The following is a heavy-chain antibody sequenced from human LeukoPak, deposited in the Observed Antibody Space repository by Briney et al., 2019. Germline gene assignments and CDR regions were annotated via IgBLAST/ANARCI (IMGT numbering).Heavy chain of an antibody. CDR3: ARDRRNGMASYYYYYYMDV. CDR1: GGSISSYY. V-gene: IGHV4-4*07. D-gene: IGHD5-24*01. CDR2: IYTSGST. Sequence: SETLSLTCTVSGGSISSYYWSWIRQPAGKGLEWIGRIYTSGSTNYNPSLKSRVTMSVETSKNQFSLKLSSVTAADTAVYYCARDRRNGMASYYYYYYMDVWGKGTTVTVSS. J-gene: IGHJ6*03.